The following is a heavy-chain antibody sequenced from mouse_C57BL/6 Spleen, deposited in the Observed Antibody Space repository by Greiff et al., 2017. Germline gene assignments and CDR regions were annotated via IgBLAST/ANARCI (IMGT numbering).Heavy chain of an antibody. CDR3: ARGDGSASFDY. Sequence: DVKLQESGPGLVKPSQSLSLTCSVTGYSITSGYYWNWIRQFPGNKLEWMGYISYDGSNNYNPSLKNRISITRDTSKNQFFLKLNSVTTEDTATYYCARGDGSASFDYWGQGTTLTVSS. CDR2: ISYDGSN. CDR1: GYSITSGYY. D-gene: IGHD1-1*01. V-gene: IGHV3-6*01. J-gene: IGHJ2*01.